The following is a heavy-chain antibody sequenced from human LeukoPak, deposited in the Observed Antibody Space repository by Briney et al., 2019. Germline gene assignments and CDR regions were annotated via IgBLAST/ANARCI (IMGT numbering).Heavy chain of an antibody. CDR2: IIPIFGTA. J-gene: IGHJ5*02. CDR3: ARGGPIVVVPANNWFDP. Sequence: SVTVSFKASGGTFSSYAISWVRQAPGQGLERMGGIIPIFGTANYAQKFQGRVTITTDESTSTAYMELSSLRSEDTAVYYCARGGPIVVVPANNWFDPWGQGTLVTVSS. D-gene: IGHD2-2*01. CDR1: GGTFSSYA. V-gene: IGHV1-69*05.